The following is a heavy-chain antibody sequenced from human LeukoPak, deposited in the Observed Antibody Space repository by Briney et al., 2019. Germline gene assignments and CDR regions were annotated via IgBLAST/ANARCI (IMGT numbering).Heavy chain of an antibody. D-gene: IGHD6-13*01. CDR1: GFTFSSYA. Sequence: GGSLRLSCAASGFTFSSYAMHWVRQAPGKGLEWAAVISYDGSNKYYADSVKGRFTISRDNSKNTLYLQMNSLRAEDTAVYYCAREESWSFDYWGQGTLVTVSS. V-gene: IGHV3-30-3*01. CDR2: ISYDGSNK. CDR3: AREESWSFDY. J-gene: IGHJ4*02.